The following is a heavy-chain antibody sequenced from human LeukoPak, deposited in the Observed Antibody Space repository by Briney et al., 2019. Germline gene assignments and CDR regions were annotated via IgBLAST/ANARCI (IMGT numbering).Heavy chain of an antibody. CDR2: IYYSGST. V-gene: IGHV4-59*01. D-gene: IGHD2-21*02. Sequence: PSETLSLTCTVSGGSISSYYWSWIRQPPGKGLEWIGYIYYSGSTNYNPSLKSRVTISVDTSKNQFSLKLSSVTAADTAVYYCARVWGYCGGDCYSDMDVWGKGTTVTVSS. CDR3: ARVWGYCGGDCYSDMDV. CDR1: GGSISSYY. J-gene: IGHJ6*03.